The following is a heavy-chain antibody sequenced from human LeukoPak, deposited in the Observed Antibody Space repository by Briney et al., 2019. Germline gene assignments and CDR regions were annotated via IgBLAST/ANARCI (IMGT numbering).Heavy chain of an antibody. Sequence: SGGSLRLSCAASGFTLSSYDMHWVRQATGEGLEWVSMIYKAGNTYYTGSVKGRFTISRENAKNSLYLQMNSLTAGDTAVYYCAREMSGSNDAFDIWGPGTMVTVSS. CDR3: AREMSGSNDAFDI. V-gene: IGHV3-13*01. CDR2: IYKAGNT. D-gene: IGHD3-10*01. J-gene: IGHJ3*02. CDR1: GFTLSSYD.